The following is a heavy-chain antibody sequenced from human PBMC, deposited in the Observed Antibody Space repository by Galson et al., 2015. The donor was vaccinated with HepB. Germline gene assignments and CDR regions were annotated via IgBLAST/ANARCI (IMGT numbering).Heavy chain of an antibody. V-gene: IGHV3-48*02. CDR3: ARDYYGSGSFPFDY. Sequence: LRLSCAASGFTFSSYSMNWVRQAPGKGLEWVSYISSSSSTIYYADSVKGRFTISRDNAKNSLYLQMNSLRDEDTAVYYCARDYYGSGSFPFDYWGQGTLVTVSS. D-gene: IGHD3-10*01. CDR2: ISSSSSTI. CDR1: GFTFSSYS. J-gene: IGHJ4*02.